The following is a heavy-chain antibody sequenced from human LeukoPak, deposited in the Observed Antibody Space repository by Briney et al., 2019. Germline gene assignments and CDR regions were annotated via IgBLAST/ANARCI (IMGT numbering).Heavy chain of an antibody. D-gene: IGHD2-21*01. V-gene: IGHV3-23*01. CDR1: GFTFSSYA. CDR3: ARSPHIVDSLWYFDL. J-gene: IGHJ2*01. CDR2: ISGSGGST. Sequence: QPGGSLRLSCAASGFTFSSYAMSWVRQAPGKGLEWVSAISGSGGSTYYADSVKGRFTISRENAKNSLYLQMNSLRAGDTAVYYCARSPHIVDSLWYFDLWGRGTLVTVSS.